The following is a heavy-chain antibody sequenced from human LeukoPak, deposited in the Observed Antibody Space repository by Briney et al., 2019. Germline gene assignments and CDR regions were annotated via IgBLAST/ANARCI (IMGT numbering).Heavy chain of an antibody. CDR1: GGSFSGYY. Sequence: SETLSLTCAVYGGSFSGYYWSWIRQPPGKGLEWIGEINHSGSTNYNPSLKSRVTISVDTSKNQFSLKLSAVTAADTAVYYCARGSDILTGYSSDYWGQGTLVSVSS. CDR2: INHSGST. V-gene: IGHV4-34*01. CDR3: ARGSDILTGYSSDY. D-gene: IGHD3-9*01. J-gene: IGHJ4*02.